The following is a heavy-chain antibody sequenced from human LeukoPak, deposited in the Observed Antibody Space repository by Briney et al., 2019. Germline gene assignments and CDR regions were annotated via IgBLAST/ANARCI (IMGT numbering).Heavy chain of an antibody. CDR3: AKDERPYYGGNSGARFGY. Sequence: PGGSLRLSCAASGFTFSSYAMSWVRRAPGKGLEWVSAISGSGGSTYYADSVKGRFTISRDNSKNTLYLQMNSLRAEDTAVYYCAKDERPYYGGNSGARFGYWGQGTLVTVSS. CDR1: GFTFSSYA. V-gene: IGHV3-23*01. J-gene: IGHJ4*02. CDR2: ISGSGGST. D-gene: IGHD4-23*01.